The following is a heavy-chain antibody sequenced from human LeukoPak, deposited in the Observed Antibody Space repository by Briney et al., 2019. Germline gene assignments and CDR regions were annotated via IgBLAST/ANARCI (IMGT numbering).Heavy chain of an antibody. CDR3: TRVSRIDYGGNPEGDV. CDR1: GGSFSDYY. D-gene: IGHD4-23*01. V-gene: IGHV4-34*01. J-gene: IGHJ6*04. Sequence: PETLSLTCAVYGGSFSDYYWAWIRQSPGKGLEWVREINHSGSSHYNPSLKSRVSISVDTSKNQFSLNLRSVTAADTAVYYCTRVSRIDYGGNPEGDVWGKGTTVIVSS. CDR2: INHSGSS.